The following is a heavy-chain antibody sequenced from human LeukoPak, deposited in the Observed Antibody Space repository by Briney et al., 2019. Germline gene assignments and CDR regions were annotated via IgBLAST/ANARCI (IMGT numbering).Heavy chain of an antibody. J-gene: IGHJ5*02. Sequence: AGGSLRLSCAASGFTLSSYAMSWVRQAPGKGLEWVSAISGSGGSTYYADSVKGRFTISRDNSKNTLYLQMNSLRAEDTAVYYCAKDIRSYYDILTGPWGQGTLVTVSS. CDR1: GFTLSSYA. D-gene: IGHD3-9*01. V-gene: IGHV3-23*01. CDR3: AKDIRSYYDILTGP. CDR2: ISGSGGST.